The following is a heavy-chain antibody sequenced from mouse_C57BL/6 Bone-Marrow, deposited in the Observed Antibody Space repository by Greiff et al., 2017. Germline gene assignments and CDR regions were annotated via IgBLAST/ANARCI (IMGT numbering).Heavy chain of an antibody. D-gene: IGHD1-1*01. CDR3: TWGLLTRFAY. J-gene: IGHJ3*01. CDR2: IRNKANNHAT. Sequence: EVKLMESGGGLVQPGGSMKLSCAASGFTFSDAWMDWVRQSPEKGLEWVAEIRNKANNHATYYAESVKGRFTISRNDSKSSVYLQMNSLRAEYTGIYYCTWGLLTRFAYWGQGTLVTVSA. CDR1: GFTFSDAW. V-gene: IGHV6-6*01.